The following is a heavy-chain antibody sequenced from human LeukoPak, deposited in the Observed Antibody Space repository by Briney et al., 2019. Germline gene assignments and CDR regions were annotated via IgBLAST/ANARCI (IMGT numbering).Heavy chain of an antibody. CDR1: RYTFTRYV. CDR3: ARGFQEGIAVLFDY. Sequence: LGKVSCTPSRYTFTRYVISWVRQAAGHGREWMGRFIPILGIANYAQKFQGRVTITADKSTSTAYMELSSLRAEDTAVYYCARGFQEGIAVLFDYWGQGTLVTVSS. J-gene: IGHJ4*02. CDR2: FIPILGIA. D-gene: IGHD6-19*01. V-gene: IGHV1-69*04.